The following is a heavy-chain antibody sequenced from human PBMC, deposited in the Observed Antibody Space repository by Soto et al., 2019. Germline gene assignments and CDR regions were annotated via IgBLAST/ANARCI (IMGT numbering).Heavy chain of an antibody. CDR1: GGTFSSYA. CDR2: IIPIFGTA. J-gene: IGHJ4*02. D-gene: IGHD3-16*01. Sequence: SVKVSCEASGGTFSSYAISWVRQAPVQGLEWMGGIIPIFGTANYAQKFQGRVTITADKSTSTAYMELSSLRSEDTAVYYCALRRGQSRGAIDYWGQGTLVTVSS. CDR3: ALRRGQSRGAIDY. V-gene: IGHV1-69*06.